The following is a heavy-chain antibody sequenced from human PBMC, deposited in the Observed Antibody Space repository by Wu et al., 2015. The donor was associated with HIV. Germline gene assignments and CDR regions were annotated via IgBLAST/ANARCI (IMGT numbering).Heavy chain of an antibody. D-gene: IGHD3-16*02. CDR3: ARVEGAVTPYYYYSRTS. J-gene: IGHJ6*04. V-gene: IGHV4-59*11. Sequence: QVQLQESGPGLVKPSETLSLTCTVSGGSISSHYWSWIRQPPGKGLEWIGYIYYSGSTNYNPSLKSRVTISVDTSKNQFSLKLSSVTAADTAVYYCARVEGAVTPYYYYSRTSWDKGTTV. CDR1: GGSISSHY. CDR2: IYYSGST.